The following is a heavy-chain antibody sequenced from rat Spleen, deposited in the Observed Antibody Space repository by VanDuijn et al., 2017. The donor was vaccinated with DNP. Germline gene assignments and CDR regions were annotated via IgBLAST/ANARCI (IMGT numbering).Heavy chain of an antibody. CDR1: GFTFSDYN. CDR2: ILYDGSRT. CDR3: ARQGQQLPDWFAY. Sequence: EVQLVESGGGLVQPGRSLKLSCEASGFTFSDYNMAWVRQAPKKGLEWVANILYDGSRTYYGDSVKGRFTISRDNAKSTLYLQINSLRSEDMATYYCARQGQQLPDWFAYWGQGTLVTVSS. J-gene: IGHJ3*01. D-gene: IGHD1-10*01. V-gene: IGHV5S10*01.